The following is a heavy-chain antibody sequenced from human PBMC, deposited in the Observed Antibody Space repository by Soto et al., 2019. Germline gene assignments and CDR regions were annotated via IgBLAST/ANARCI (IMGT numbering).Heavy chain of an antibody. D-gene: IGHD3-9*01. Sequence: QVQLVESGGGVVQPGRSLRLSCAASGFTFSSYGMHWVRQAPGKGLEWVAVISYDGSNKYYADSVKGRFTISRDNSKNTLYLQMNSLGAEDTAVYYCAKDGNSRYYDILTGWLGRGLPVYFDYWGQGTLVTVSS. CDR3: AKDGNSRYYDILTGWLGRGLPVYFDY. CDR1: GFTFSSYG. V-gene: IGHV3-30*18. CDR2: ISYDGSNK. J-gene: IGHJ4*02.